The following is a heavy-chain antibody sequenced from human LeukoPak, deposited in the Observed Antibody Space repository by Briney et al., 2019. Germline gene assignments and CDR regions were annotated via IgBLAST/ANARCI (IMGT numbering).Heavy chain of an antibody. CDR3: ARDSPDYGDYHTFDY. V-gene: IGHV1-18*01. D-gene: IGHD4-17*01. Sequence: GPVQVSCKASGYTFTSYGISWVRQAPGQGLEWMGWISAYNGNTNYAQKLQGRVTMTTDTSTSTAYMELRSLRSDDTAVYYCARDSPDYGDYHTFDYWGQGTLVTVSS. CDR1: GYTFTSYG. J-gene: IGHJ4*02. CDR2: ISAYNGNT.